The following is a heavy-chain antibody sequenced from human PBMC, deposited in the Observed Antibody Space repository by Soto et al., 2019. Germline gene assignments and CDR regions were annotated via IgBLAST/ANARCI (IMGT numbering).Heavy chain of an antibody. Sequence: SDTLSLTCAVSGGSFSGYSCSWIRLPPGEGLEWNGVVNLSGSTTYNPPFKSRVTISVATYKNQFSQKLSAVTAADTAVYYSASSTVPVWGYYYYYDGMDVWGHGTPVTVSS. CDR1: GGSFSGYS. CDR2: VNLSGST. D-gene: IGHD3-16*01. V-gene: IGHV4-34*01. CDR3: ASSTVPVWGYYYYYDGMDV. J-gene: IGHJ6*02.